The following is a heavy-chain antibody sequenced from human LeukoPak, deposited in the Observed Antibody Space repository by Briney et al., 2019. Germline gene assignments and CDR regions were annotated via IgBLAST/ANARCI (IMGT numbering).Heavy chain of an antibody. J-gene: IGHJ6*02. CDR1: GGSISSYY. CDR3: ARGGSGYDSFYYYGMDV. V-gene: IGHV4-59*01. D-gene: IGHD5-12*01. Sequence: SETLSLTCAVSGGSISSYYWSWIRQPPGKGLEWIGYIYDSGSTNYNPSLKSRVTISVDTSKNQFSLKLSSVTAADTAVYYCARGGSGYDSFYYYGMDVWGQGTTVTVSS. CDR2: IYDSGST.